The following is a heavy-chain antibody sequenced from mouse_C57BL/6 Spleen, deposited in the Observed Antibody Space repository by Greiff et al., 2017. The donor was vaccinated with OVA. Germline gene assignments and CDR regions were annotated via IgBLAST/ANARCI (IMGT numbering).Heavy chain of an antibody. V-gene: IGHV5-16*01. J-gene: IGHJ1*03. D-gene: IGHD2-5*01. Sequence: EVKLMESEGGLVQPGSSMKLSCTASGFTFSDYYMAWVRQVPEKGLEWVANINYDGSSTYYLDSLKSRFIISRDNAKNILYLQMSSLKSEDTATYYCARVYYSNYVLIFDVWGTGTTVTVSS. CDR2: INYDGSST. CDR3: ARVYYSNYVLIFDV. CDR1: GFTFSDYY.